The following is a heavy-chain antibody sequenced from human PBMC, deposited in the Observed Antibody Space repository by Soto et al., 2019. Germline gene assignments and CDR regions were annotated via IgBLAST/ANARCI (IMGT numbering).Heavy chain of an antibody. CDR1: GDTFYYYA. CDR2: LIPIFGTA. D-gene: IGHD6-6*01. V-gene: IGHV1-69*01. CDR3: ARTYSSASWGRYYYYYYGMDV. Sequence: QVQVVQSGAEVKKPGSSVKVSCKASGDTFYYYAISWVRQAPGRGLEWMGGLIPIFGTANYAHKFQGRVTVTADESASTAYMELSSVRSEDTAVYYCARTYSSASWGRYYYYYYGMDVWGQGTTVTVSS. J-gene: IGHJ6*02.